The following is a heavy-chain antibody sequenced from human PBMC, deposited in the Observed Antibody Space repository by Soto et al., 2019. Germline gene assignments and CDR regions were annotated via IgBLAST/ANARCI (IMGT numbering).Heavy chain of an antibody. Sequence: QVQLEESGPGLVKPSETLSLTCTVSGGSVNSGSYYWSWIRQPPGKALEWVGYIYYTGSTTYNPSLKGRVTISVDTSKNQFSLKLTSVTTSDTAMYYCARAMGHYGMDVWGQGTTVTVTS. CDR3: ARAMGHYGMDV. D-gene: IGHD5-18*01. J-gene: IGHJ6*02. V-gene: IGHV4-61*01. CDR2: IYYTGST. CDR1: GGSVNSGSYY.